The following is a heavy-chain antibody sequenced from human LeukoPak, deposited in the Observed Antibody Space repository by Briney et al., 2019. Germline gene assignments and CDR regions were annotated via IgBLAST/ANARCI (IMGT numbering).Heavy chain of an antibody. Sequence: NLGESLKISCKGSGYNFTIYWIGWVRQMPGKGLEWMGIIYPGDSDTRYSPSFQGQVTISADKSISTAYLQWSSLKASDTAMYYCARQEYGSGTLNWFDPWGQGTLVTVSS. CDR3: ARQEYGSGTLNWFDP. CDR1: GYNFTIYW. V-gene: IGHV5-51*01. CDR2: IYPGDSDT. J-gene: IGHJ5*02. D-gene: IGHD3-10*01.